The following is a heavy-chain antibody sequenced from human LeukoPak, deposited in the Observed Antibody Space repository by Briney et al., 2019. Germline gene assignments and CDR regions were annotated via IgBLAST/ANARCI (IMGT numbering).Heavy chain of an antibody. Sequence: GSPRLSCAASGFTFSDYYMSWIRQAPEKGLEWVSYISSSGSTIYYADSVKGRFTISRDNAKNSLYLQMNSLRAEDTAVYYCARDGDSYGKPNDAFDIWGQGTMVTVSS. CDR2: ISSSGSTI. V-gene: IGHV3-11*04. J-gene: IGHJ3*02. D-gene: IGHD2-21*02. CDR3: ARDGDSYGKPNDAFDI. CDR1: GFTFSDYY.